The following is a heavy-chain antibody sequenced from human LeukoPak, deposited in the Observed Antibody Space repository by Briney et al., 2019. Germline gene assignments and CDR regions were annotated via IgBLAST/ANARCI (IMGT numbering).Heavy chain of an antibody. CDR2: ISYDGSNK. V-gene: IGHV3-30*18. J-gene: IGHJ2*01. D-gene: IGHD4-17*01. Sequence: GRSLRLSCAASGFTFSSYGMHWARQAPGKGLEWVAVISYDGSNKYYADSVKGRFTISRDNSKNTLYLQMNSLRAEDTAVYYCAKDHDYGDYGWYFDLWGRGTLVTVSS. CDR1: GFTFSSYG. CDR3: AKDHDYGDYGWYFDL.